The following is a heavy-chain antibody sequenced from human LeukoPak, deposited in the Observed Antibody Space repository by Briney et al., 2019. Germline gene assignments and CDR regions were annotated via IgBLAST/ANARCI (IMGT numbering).Heavy chain of an antibody. CDR2: IYYRGST. CDR1: GGSISSYY. D-gene: IGHD3-22*01. V-gene: IGHV4-59*01. Sequence: SETLSLTCTVSGGSISSYYWSWIRQPPGKGLEWIGYIYYRGSTNYNPSLKSRVTISVDTSKNQFSLKLSSVTAADTAVYYCAREGDYYDSSGYFWHWYFDLWGRGTLVTVSS. CDR3: AREGDYYDSSGYFWHWYFDL. J-gene: IGHJ2*01.